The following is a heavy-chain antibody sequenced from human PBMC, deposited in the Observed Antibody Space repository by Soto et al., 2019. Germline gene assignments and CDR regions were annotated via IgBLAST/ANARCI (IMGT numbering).Heavy chain of an antibody. CDR1: GFTFSSYA. V-gene: IGHV3-30-3*01. Sequence: GGSLRRSCAASGFTFSSYAVHWVRQTPGKGLEGVAAISYDGSNEYYADSVKGQFTISRDNSKKTLFLQMNSLRIDDTAVYYCARDRLTLTTCTYFDYWSQGTLVTVSS. D-gene: IGHD4-17*01. CDR2: ISYDGSNE. J-gene: IGHJ4*02. CDR3: ARDRLTLTTCTYFDY.